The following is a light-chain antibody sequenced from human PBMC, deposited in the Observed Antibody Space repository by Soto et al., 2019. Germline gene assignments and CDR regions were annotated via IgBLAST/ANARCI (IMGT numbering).Light chain of an antibody. Sequence: EIVLTQSPGTLSLSPGERATLSCRASQSVSSSHLAWYQQKPGQAPRLLIHGASSRATGIPDRFSGSGSGTDFTLTISRLEPEDCAVYYCQQYGSSLLTFGGGTKVEIK. V-gene: IGKV3-20*01. J-gene: IGKJ4*01. CDR1: QSVSSSH. CDR2: GAS. CDR3: QQYGSSLLT.